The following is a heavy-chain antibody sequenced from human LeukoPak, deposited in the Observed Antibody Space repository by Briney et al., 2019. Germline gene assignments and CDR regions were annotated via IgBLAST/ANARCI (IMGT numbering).Heavy chain of an antibody. CDR3: ARHSLSGSGWYYFDY. J-gene: IGHJ4*02. V-gene: IGHV4-61*02. CDR1: GGSISSGSYY. CDR2: IYTSGST. D-gene: IGHD6-19*01. Sequence: SETLSLTCTVSGGSISSGSYYWSWIRQPAGKGLEWIGRIYTSGSTNYNPSLRSRVTISVDTSKNQFSLKLSSVTAADTAVYYCARHSLSGSGWYYFDYWGQGTLVTVSS.